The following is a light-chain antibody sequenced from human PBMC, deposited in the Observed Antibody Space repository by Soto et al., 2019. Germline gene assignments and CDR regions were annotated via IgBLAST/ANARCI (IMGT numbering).Light chain of an antibody. CDR3: QQYNNWPRT. V-gene: IGKV3-15*01. CDR1: QSVSSN. J-gene: IGKJ1*01. Sequence: EIVMTQSPATLSVSPGERATLSRRASQSVSSNLVWYQQKPGQAPRLLIYDASPRATGIPARFSGSGSGTEFTLTISSLQSEDFAVYYCQQYNNWPRTFGQGTKEDIK. CDR2: DAS.